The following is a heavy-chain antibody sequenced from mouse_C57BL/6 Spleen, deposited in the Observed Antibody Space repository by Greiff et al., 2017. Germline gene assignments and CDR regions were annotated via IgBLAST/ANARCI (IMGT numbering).Heavy chain of an antibody. CDR1: GYAFSSYW. D-gene: IGHD1-1*01. J-gene: IGHJ4*01. CDR3: ARMGYDGSSPHDAMDY. Sequence: VQLQQSGAVLVKPGASVKISCKASGYAFSSYWMNWVKQRPGKGLEWIGQLYPGDGDPNYNGKFKGKATLTADKSYRTAYRQISSLTSEDSAVDFCARMGYDGSSPHDAMDYWGQGTTVTVSS. V-gene: IGHV1-80*01. CDR2: LYPGDGDP.